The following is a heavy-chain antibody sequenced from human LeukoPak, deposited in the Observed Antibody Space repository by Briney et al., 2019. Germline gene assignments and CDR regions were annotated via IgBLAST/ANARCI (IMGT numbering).Heavy chain of an antibody. D-gene: IGHD3-22*01. J-gene: IGHJ3*02. CDR1: GGSISSSNW. CDR3: ARDGQRYYYDSSDAKEAFDI. V-gene: IGHV4-4*02. CDR2: IYHSGST. Sequence: SETLSLTCAVSGGSISSSNWWSWVRQPPGKGLEWIGEIYHSGSTNYNPSLKSRVTISVDKSKNQFSLKLSSVTAADTAVYYCARDGQRYYYDSSDAKEAFDIWGQGTMVTVSS.